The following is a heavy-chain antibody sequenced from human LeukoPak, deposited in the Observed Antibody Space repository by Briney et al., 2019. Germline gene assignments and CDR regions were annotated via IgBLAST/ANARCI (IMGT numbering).Heavy chain of an antibody. V-gene: IGHV3-49*04. CDR3: TRKPAYYFDY. J-gene: IGHJ4*02. Sequence: GGSLRLSCAASGFTVSSNYMSWVRRAPGKGLEWVGFIRSKAYGGTTEYAASVKGRFTISRDDSKSIAYLQMNSLKTEDTAVYYCTRKPAYYFDYWGQGTLVTVSS. D-gene: IGHD2-2*01. CDR2: IRSKAYGGTT. CDR1: GFTVSSNY.